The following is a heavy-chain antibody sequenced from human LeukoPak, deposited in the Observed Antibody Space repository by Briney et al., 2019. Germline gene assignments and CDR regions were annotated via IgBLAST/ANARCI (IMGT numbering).Heavy chain of an antibody. V-gene: IGHV4-59*01. CDR2: IYYSGST. D-gene: IGHD3-3*01. J-gene: IGHJ4*02. Sequence: PSEPLSFTCTVSGGSISSYYWSWIRQPPGKGLEWIGYIYYSGSTNYNPSFKSRVTISVDTSKNQFSLKLSSVTAADTAVYYCARVGFGTYYDFWSGYYFDYWGQGTLVTVSS. CDR3: ARVGFGTYYDFWSGYYFDY. CDR1: GGSISSYY.